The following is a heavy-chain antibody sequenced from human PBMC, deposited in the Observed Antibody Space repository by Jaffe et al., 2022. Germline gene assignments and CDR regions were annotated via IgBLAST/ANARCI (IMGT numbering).Heavy chain of an antibody. CDR3: AKGTTVVTSVRNWYFDL. CDR2: IRYDGSNK. Sequence: QVQLVESGGGVVQPGGSLRLSCAASGFTFSSYGMHWVRQAPGKGLEWVAFIRYDGSNKYYADSVKGRFTISRDNSKNTLYLQMNSLRAEDTAVYYCAKGTTVVTSVRNWYFDLWGRGTLVTVSS. D-gene: IGHD4-17*01. CDR1: GFTFSSYG. J-gene: IGHJ2*01. V-gene: IGHV3-30*02.